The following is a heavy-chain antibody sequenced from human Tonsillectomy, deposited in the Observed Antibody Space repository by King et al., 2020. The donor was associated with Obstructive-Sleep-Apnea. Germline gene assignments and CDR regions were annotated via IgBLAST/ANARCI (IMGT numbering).Heavy chain of an antibody. V-gene: IGHV3-11*06. CDR3: ARRDNYDSLPSSRGSMDV. D-gene: IGHD3-9*01. CDR2: IHYNSAFT. CDR1: GFTFSDYY. Sequence: VQLVESGGGLVKPGGSLRLSCAASGFTFSDYYMTWVRQAPGKGLEWVSYIHYNSAFTNYADSVQGRFTISRDNAKNSLYLQMNSLRAEDTAVYYCARRDNYDSLPSSRGSMDVWGQGTAVTVSS. J-gene: IGHJ6*02.